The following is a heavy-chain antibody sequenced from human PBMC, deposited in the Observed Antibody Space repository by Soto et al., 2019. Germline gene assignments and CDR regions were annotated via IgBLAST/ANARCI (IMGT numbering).Heavy chain of an antibody. D-gene: IGHD2-8*01. J-gene: IGHJ6*02. CDR3: AGMQKNYYFYGMHV. Sequence: QVQLVESGGGVVQPGRSLKVSCAASVSSISTYAMHWVRQAPGKGLEWVAVISQDGSVKYYADSVKGRFTISRDNPKNTLFLQLNSLGADDTSVYYCAGMQKNYYFYGMHVCVHGTTVTVSS. V-gene: IGHV3-30*03. CDR1: VSSISTYA. CDR2: ISQDGSVK.